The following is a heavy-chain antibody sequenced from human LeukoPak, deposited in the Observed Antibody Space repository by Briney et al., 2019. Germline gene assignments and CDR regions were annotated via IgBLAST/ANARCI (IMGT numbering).Heavy chain of an antibody. CDR2: ISSSSSYI. D-gene: IGHD2-2*01. J-gene: IGHJ4*02. CDR1: GFTFSSYS. CDR3: ARSPRNIVVVPAAPDY. V-gene: IGHV3-21*01. Sequence: GGSLSLSCAASGFTFSSYSMNWVRQAPGKGLEWVSSISSSSSYIYYADSVKGRFTISRDNAKNSLYLQMNSLRAEDTAVYYCARSPRNIVVVPAAPDYWGQGTLVTVSS.